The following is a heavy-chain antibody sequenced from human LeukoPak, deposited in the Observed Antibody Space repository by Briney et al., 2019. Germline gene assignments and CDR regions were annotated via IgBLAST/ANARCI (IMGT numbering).Heavy chain of an antibody. CDR2: IYPGDSDT. Sequence: PGESLEISCKGSGYRFTSYWIGWVRQMPGKGLEWMGIIYPGDSDTRHSPSFQGQVTISADKSISTAYLQWSSLKASDTAMYYCARRGETAMVYFDYWGQGTLVTVSS. J-gene: IGHJ4*02. CDR1: GYRFTSYW. V-gene: IGHV5-51*01. CDR3: ARRGETAMVYFDY. D-gene: IGHD5-18*01.